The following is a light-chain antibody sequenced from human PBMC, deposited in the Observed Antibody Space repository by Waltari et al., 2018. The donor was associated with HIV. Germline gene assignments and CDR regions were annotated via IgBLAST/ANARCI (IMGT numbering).Light chain of an antibody. V-gene: IGKV1-39*01. Sequence: DIQMTQSPSSLSAVVGDRVTITCRASETINGFLIWYQQMPGKAPKMLIYGANTLDSGVPSRFSGSGSGTEFTLSIHGLQLEDFATYYCQQNYSPLYTFGQGTRLEI. CDR3: QQNYSPLYT. CDR2: GAN. CDR1: ETINGF. J-gene: IGKJ2*01.